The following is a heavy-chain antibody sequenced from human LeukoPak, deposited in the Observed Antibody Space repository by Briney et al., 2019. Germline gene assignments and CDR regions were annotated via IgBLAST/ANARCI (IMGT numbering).Heavy chain of an antibody. CDR2: IYYSGST. CDR3: AATWAGHSHLY. Sequence: PSETLSLTCTVSGGSISSSSYYWGWIRQPPGKGLEWIGSIYYSGSTYYNPSLKSRVTISVDTSKNQFSLKLSSVTAADTAVYYCAATWAGHSHLYWGQGTLVTVSS. J-gene: IGHJ4*02. D-gene: IGHD1-26*01. CDR1: GGSISSSSYY. V-gene: IGHV4-39*01.